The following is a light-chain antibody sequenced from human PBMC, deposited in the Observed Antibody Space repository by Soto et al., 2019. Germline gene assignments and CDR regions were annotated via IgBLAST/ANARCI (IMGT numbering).Light chain of an antibody. CDR1: SSNIGSNT. CDR3: SSYAGSNIHYV. CDR2: SNN. V-gene: IGLV1-44*01. Sequence: QSVLTQPPSASGTPGQRVTISCSGSSSNIGSNTVNWYQQLPGTAPKLLIYSNNQRPSGVPDRFSGSKSGTSASLAISGLQSEDEADYYCSSYAGSNIHYVFGGGTKVTVL. J-gene: IGLJ1*01.